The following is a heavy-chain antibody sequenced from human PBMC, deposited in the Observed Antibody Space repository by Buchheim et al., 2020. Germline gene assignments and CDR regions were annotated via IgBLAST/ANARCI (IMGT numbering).Heavy chain of an antibody. CDR2: IIPIFGTA. D-gene: IGHD3-10*01. J-gene: IGHJ4*02. Sequence: QVQLVQSGAEVKKPGSSVKVSCKASGGTFSSYAISWVRQAPGQGLEWMGGIIPIFGTANYAQKFQGRVTITADDSTSTAYMELSSLRSEDTAVYYCARVYGDMVRGVSFWVDYYFDYWGQGTL. CDR3: ARVYGDMVRGVSFWVDYYFDY. CDR1: GGTFSSYA. V-gene: IGHV1-69*01.